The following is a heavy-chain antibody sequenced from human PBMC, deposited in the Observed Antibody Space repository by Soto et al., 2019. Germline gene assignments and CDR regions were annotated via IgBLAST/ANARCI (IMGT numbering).Heavy chain of an antibody. D-gene: IGHD2-15*01. CDR1: GASISSYY. Sequence: SETLSLTCSVSGASISSYYWSWIRQPPGKGLEWIGYIYYSGGTTYNPSLQNRVTISLDTSKNLFSLKVTSVTAADTAVYYCARDLHYGGSLAWFDPWGQGTPVTVSS. V-gene: IGHV4-59*01. J-gene: IGHJ5*02. CDR2: IYYSGGT. CDR3: ARDLHYGGSLAWFDP.